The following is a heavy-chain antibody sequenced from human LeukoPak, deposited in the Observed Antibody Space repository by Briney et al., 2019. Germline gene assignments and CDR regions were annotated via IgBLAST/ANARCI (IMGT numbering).Heavy chain of an antibody. CDR1: GFTFGDEP. Sequence: GRSLRLSCTASGFTFGDEPMNWVRQAPGKGLEWVGLIRNKAYGGTTEYAASVKGRLTISRDDSKSIDYLQMNSLKSGDTAVYYCASRGTNRHYFDYWGQGTLVTVSS. V-gene: IGHV3-49*04. J-gene: IGHJ4*02. D-gene: IGHD1-14*01. CDR3: ASRGTNRHYFDY. CDR2: IRNKAYGGTT.